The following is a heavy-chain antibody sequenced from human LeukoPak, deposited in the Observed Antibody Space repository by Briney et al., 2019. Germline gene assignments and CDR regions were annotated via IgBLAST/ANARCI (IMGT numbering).Heavy chain of an antibody. V-gene: IGHV3-23*01. Sequence: GSLRLSCAASGFTFSSYAMSWVRQAPGKGLEWVSAISGSGGSTYYADSVKGRFTISRDNSKNTLYLQMNSLRAEDTAVYYCANPLYDSSGYYGEGDYWGQGTLVTVSS. CDR3: ANPLYDSSGYYGEGDY. CDR2: ISGSGGST. D-gene: IGHD3-22*01. CDR1: GFTFSSYA. J-gene: IGHJ4*02.